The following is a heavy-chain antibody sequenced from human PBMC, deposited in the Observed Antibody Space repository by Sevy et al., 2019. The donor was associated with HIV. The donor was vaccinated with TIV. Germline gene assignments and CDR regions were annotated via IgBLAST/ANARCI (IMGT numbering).Heavy chain of an antibody. J-gene: IGHJ4*02. D-gene: IGHD3-22*01. CDR3: AKDHAYYYDSSGPLDY. V-gene: IGHV3-30*18. CDR1: GFTFSSYG. CDR2: ISYDGSNK. Sequence: GGSLRLSCAASGFTFSSYGMHWVRQAPGKGLEGVAVISYDGSNKYYADSVKGRFSISGDNSKNTLYLQMNSLRAEDTAVYYCAKDHAYYYDSSGPLDYWGQGTLVTVSS.